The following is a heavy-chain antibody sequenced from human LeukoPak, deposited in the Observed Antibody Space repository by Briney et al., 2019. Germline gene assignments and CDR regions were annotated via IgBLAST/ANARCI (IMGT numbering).Heavy chain of an antibody. Sequence: GGSLRLSCTISGFSFADYGFNWVRLAPGKGREWVGFIRKKVLDWTQQYAASVQGRFTISRDDSKGVVYLDMNSLKIEDTALYYCTRAGAYDFWLDYWGQGTPVTVSS. D-gene: IGHD3-3*01. V-gene: IGHV3-49*04. CDR3: TRAGAYDFWLDY. CDR1: GFSFADYG. J-gene: IGHJ4*02. CDR2: IRKKVLDWTQ.